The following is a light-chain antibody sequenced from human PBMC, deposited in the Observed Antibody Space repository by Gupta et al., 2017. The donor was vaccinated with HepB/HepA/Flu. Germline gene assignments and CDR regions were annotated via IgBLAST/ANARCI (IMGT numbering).Light chain of an antibody. J-gene: IGLJ2*01. V-gene: IGLV1-40*01. CDR1: SPNIGAGSD. Sequence: QSVLTQPPSVSGAPGQRVTISCTGRSPNIGAGSDVHWYQQLPGTAPKRLIFGNNNRPSGVPDRFFGSKSGTSASLEITGLQAEDEADYYCQSYDSSLSVVIFGGGTKLTVL. CDR3: QSYDSSLSVVI. CDR2: GNN.